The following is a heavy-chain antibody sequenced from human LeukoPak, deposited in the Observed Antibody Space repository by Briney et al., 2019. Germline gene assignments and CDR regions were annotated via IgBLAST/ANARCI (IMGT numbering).Heavy chain of an antibody. CDR2: IRYDGSNK. J-gene: IGHJ4*02. V-gene: IGHV3-30*02. CDR3: ARLKPMIVMAYGFRPREGTTYYFDC. CDR1: GFTFSSYS. D-gene: IGHD3-22*01. Sequence: PGGSLRLSCAASGFTFSSYSMNWVRQAPGKGLEWVAFIRYDGSNKYYADSVKGRFTISRDNSKNTLYLQMNSLRAEDTAVYYCARLKPMIVMAYGFRPREGTTYYFDCWGQGTLVTVSS.